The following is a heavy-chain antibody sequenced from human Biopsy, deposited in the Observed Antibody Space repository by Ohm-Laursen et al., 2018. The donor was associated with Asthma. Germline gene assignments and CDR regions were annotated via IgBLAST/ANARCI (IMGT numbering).Heavy chain of an antibody. V-gene: IGHV4-34*01. CDR1: GLSSSAYY. D-gene: IGHD3-3*01. CDR3: ARGPEWSGLDI. Sequence: PGTLSLTCSMYGLSSSAYYWTWIRQTSGKGLEWIGESDHRGNTNTNATLKSRVTISKAKSANEFSLKMKSVTAADTAIYYCARGPEWSGLDIWGQGTTVTVSS. J-gene: IGHJ6*02. CDR2: SDHRGNT.